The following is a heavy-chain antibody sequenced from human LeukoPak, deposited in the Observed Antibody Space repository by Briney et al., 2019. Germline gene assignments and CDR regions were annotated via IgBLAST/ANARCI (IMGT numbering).Heavy chain of an antibody. CDR1: GFTFSSYS. D-gene: IGHD5-24*01. Sequence: GGSLRLSCAASGFTFSSYSMNWVRQAPGKGLEWVSYISSSSSTIYYADSVKGRFTISRDNAKNSLYLQMNSLRAEDTAVYYCAKAGDGYNSDYGMDVWGQGTTVTVSS. J-gene: IGHJ6*02. V-gene: IGHV3-48*01. CDR2: ISSSSSTI. CDR3: AKAGDGYNSDYGMDV.